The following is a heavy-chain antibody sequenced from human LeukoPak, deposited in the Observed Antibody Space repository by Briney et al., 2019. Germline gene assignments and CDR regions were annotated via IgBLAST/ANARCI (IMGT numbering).Heavy chain of an antibody. CDR3: ARASYGSGRPGSFYDY. CDR2: MNTKSGNT. J-gene: IGHJ4*02. Sequence: GASVKVSCKASGYTFTRYDINWVRQATGQGLEWMGWMNTKSGNTGHAQKFQGRVTITRDTSISTVYMELSSLRSEDTAVYYCARASYGSGRPGSFYDYWGQGTLVTVSS. CDR1: GYTFTRYD. V-gene: IGHV1-8*03. D-gene: IGHD3-10*01.